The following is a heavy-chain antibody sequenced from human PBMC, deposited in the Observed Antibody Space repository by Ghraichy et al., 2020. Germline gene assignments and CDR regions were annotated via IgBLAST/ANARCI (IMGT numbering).Heavy chain of an antibody. Sequence: GGSLRLSCAASGFTFSSYGMHWVRQAPGKGLEWVAVISYDGSNKYYADSVKGRFTISRDNSKNTLYLQMNSLRAEDTAVYYCAKVNHPHCIAAAGICHFDYWGQGTLVTVSS. J-gene: IGHJ4*02. CDR3: AKVNHPHCIAAAGICHFDY. CDR2: ISYDGSNK. V-gene: IGHV3-30*18. D-gene: IGHD6-13*01. CDR1: GFTFSSYG.